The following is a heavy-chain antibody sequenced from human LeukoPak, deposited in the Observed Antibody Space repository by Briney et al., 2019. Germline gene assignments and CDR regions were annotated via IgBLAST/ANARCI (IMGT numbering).Heavy chain of an antibody. Sequence: ASVKVSCKASGYTFTSYDINWVRQATGQGLEWMGWMNPNSGNTGYAQKFQGRVTMTRNTSISTAYMELSRLRSDDTAVYYCARGQGYFDWLLYSQDYWGQGTLVTVSS. V-gene: IGHV1-8*01. CDR1: GYTFTSYD. CDR3: ARGQGYFDWLLYSQDY. D-gene: IGHD3-9*01. J-gene: IGHJ4*02. CDR2: MNPNSGNT.